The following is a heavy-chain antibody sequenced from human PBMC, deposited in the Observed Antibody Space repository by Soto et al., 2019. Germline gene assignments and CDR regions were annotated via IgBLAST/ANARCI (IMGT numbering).Heavy chain of an antibody. V-gene: IGHV4-4*07. Sequence: KSSETLSLTCTVSGGSISSYYCSWIRQPAGKGLEWIGRIYTSGSTNCNPSLKSRVTMSVDTSKNQFSLKLSSVTAADTAVYYCARAKIAAAGTRGWFDPWGQGTLVTVSS. CDR2: IYTSGST. CDR3: ARAKIAAAGTRGWFDP. J-gene: IGHJ5*02. D-gene: IGHD6-13*01. CDR1: GGSISSYY.